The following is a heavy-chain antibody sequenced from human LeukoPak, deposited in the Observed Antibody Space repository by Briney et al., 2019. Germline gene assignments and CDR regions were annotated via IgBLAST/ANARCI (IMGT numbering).Heavy chain of an antibody. CDR1: GGTFSSNY. J-gene: IGHJ4*02. D-gene: IGHD3-9*01. CDR3: AGWVEGRYFDWLLSQNEEIDY. Sequence: SGTLSLTCAVSGGTFSSNYGSWFRQPPGKGLEWIGEINSGGSTNYYDSVKGRVTISIDTSKNKFSLNLNTVTVADTAVYYCAGWVEGRYFDWLLSQNEEIDYGGQGTLVTVSS. V-gene: IGHV4-34*08. CDR2: INSGGST.